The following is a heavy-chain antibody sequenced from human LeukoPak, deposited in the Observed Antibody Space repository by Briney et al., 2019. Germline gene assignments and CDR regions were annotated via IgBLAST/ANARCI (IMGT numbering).Heavy chain of an antibody. CDR2: INSGGST. D-gene: IGHD3-10*01. CDR1: GFAVSSNY. Sequence: PGGSLRLSCAASGFAVSSNYMSWVRQAPGKGLEWVSVINSGGSTYYADSVKARFTISRDNSKNTLYLQMNSLRAEDTAVYYCARDLAYYGSGKQNYWGQGTLVTVSS. V-gene: IGHV3-66*01. J-gene: IGHJ4*02. CDR3: ARDLAYYGSGKQNY.